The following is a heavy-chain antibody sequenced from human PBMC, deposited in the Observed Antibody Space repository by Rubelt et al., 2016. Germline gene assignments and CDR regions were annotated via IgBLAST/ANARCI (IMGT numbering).Heavy chain of an antibody. CDR1: GGSFSGYY. J-gene: IGHJ4*02. D-gene: IGHD5-18*01. CDR3: ARSHSRYNYGALFEY. Sequence: QVQLQQWGAGLLKPSETLSLTCAVYGGSFSGYYWSWIRQPPGKGLEWIGEINHSGSTNYKPSLESRVTTSVDTSKNQFSLRLTAVTAADTAVYYCARSHSRYNYGALFEYWGLGTLVTVSS. V-gene: IGHV4-34*01. CDR2: INHSGST.